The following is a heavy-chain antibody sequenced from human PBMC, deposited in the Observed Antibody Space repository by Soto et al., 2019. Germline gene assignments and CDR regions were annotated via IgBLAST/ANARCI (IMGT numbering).Heavy chain of an antibody. CDR2: ISSSSSTI. CDR1: GFTFSSYS. J-gene: IGHJ6*03. Sequence: GGSLRLSCAASGFTFSSYSMNGVRQAPGKGLEWVSYISSSSSTIYYADSVKGRFTISRDNAKNSLYLQMNSLRAEDTAVYYCARPYYYYFWSGYEYSYYYTDVWRKGTTVTV. CDR3: ARPYYYYFWSGYEYSYYYTDV. D-gene: IGHD3-3*01. V-gene: IGHV3-48*01.